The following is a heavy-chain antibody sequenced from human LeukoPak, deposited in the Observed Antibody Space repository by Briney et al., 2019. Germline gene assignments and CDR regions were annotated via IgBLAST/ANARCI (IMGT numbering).Heavy chain of an antibody. V-gene: IGHV4-61*02. J-gene: IGHJ4*02. CDR3: AREVFGVDY. CDR1: SGSINSSNYY. D-gene: IGHD3-3*01. Sequence: PSETLSLTCTVSSGSINSSNYYWSWIRQPAGKGLEWIGRIYTSGSTNYNPSLKSRVTISVDKSKNQFSLKLSSVTAADTAVYYCAREVFGVDYWGQGTLVTVSS. CDR2: IYTSGST.